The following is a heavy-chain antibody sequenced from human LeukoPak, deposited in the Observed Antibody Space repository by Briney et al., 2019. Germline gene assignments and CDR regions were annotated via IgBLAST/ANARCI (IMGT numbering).Heavy chain of an antibody. CDR3: ARDGPPRVDDFWSGYPTNYYYYGMDV. D-gene: IGHD3-3*01. Sequence: GGSLRLSCAASGFTFSSYAMHWVRQAPGKWLGWVAVISYDGSNKYYADSVKGRFTISRDNSKNTLYLQMNSLRAEDTAVYYCARDGPPRVDDFWSGYPTNYYYYGMDVWGQGTTVTVSS. V-gene: IGHV3-30-3*01. CDR2: ISYDGSNK. CDR1: GFTFSSYA. J-gene: IGHJ6*02.